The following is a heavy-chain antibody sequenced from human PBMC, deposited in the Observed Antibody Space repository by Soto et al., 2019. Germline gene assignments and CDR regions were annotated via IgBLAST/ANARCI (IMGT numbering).Heavy chain of an antibody. CDR2: IFSSGST. D-gene: IGHD5-12*01. Sequence: QVRLQESGPGLLKPSETLSLTCTVSGGSINTFYWSWVRQPAGKGLEWIGRIFSSGSTSFNPSLESRVAMSVATCKNHFSLNLSSVTAADMAVYYCAREGSYSAYNFAHGIQLWSFDFWGQGALVTVSS. J-gene: IGHJ4*02. CDR3: AREGSYSAYNFAHGIQLWSFDF. V-gene: IGHV4-4*07. CDR1: GGSINTFY.